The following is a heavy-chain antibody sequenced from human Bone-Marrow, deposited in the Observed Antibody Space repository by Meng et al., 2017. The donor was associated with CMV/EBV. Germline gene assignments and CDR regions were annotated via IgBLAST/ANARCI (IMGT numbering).Heavy chain of an antibody. CDR1: GFTFSSYS. CDR2: ISSSSSYI. D-gene: IGHD5-12*01. V-gene: IGHV3-21*04. J-gene: IGHJ4*02. Sequence: GESLKISCAASGFTFSSYSMNWVRQAPGKGLEWVSSISSSSSYIYYADSVKGRFTISRDNAKNSLYLQMNSLRAEDTAVYYCAKVLAPRYFDYWGQGTLVTVSS. CDR3: AKVLAPRYFDY.